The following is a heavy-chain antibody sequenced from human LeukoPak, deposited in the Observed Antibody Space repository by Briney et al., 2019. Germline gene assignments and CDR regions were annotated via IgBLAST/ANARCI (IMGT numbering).Heavy chain of an antibody. CDR2: INHSGST. J-gene: IGHJ4*02. Sequence: SETLSLTCAVYGGSFSGYYWSWIRQPPGKGLEWIGEINHSGSTNYNPSLKSRVTISVDTSKNQFSLKLSSVTAADTAVYYCARTGYSSGRRTFDYWGQGTLVTVSS. D-gene: IGHD6-19*01. V-gene: IGHV4-34*01. CDR1: GGSFSGYY. CDR3: ARTGYSSGRRTFDY.